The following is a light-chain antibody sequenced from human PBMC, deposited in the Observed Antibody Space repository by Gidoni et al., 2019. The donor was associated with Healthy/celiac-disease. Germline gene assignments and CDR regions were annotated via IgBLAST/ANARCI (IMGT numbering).Light chain of an antibody. CDR3: QQLNSYPWT. CDR2: AAS. CDR1: QGISSY. V-gene: IGKV1-9*01. J-gene: IGKJ1*01. Sequence: DIQLTQSPSFLSASVGDSVTITCRASQGISSYLAWYQQKPGKDPKLLIYAASTLQRGVQSRVSGSGAGTEFTLTISSLQPEDFATYYCQQLNSYPWTFXQXTKVEIK.